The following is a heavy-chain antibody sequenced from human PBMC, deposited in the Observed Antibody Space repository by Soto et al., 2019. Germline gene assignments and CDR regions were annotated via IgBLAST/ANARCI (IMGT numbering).Heavy chain of an antibody. D-gene: IGHD1-26*01. CDR1: GFTFSSYA. V-gene: IGHV3-30-3*01. Sequence: GGSLRLSCAASGFTFSSYAMHWVRQAPGKGLEWVAVISYDGSNKYYADSVKGRFTISRDNSKNTLYLQMNSLRAEDTAVYFCASEVKWELLRGMDVWGQGTTVTVSS. J-gene: IGHJ6*02. CDR3: ASEVKWELLRGMDV. CDR2: ISYDGSNK.